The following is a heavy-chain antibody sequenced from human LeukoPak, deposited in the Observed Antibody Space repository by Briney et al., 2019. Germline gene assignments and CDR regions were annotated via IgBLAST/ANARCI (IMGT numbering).Heavy chain of an antibody. CDR1: GGSISSGGYY. CDR3: ARGLGRSYYYDSSGYFDY. Sequence: SETLSLTCTVSGGSISSGGYYWSWIRQHPGKGLEWIGYIYYSGSTNYNPSLKSRVTISVDTSKNQFSLKLSSVTAADTAVYYCARGLGRSYYYDSSGYFDYWGQGTLVTVSS. V-gene: IGHV4-61*08. J-gene: IGHJ4*02. D-gene: IGHD3-22*01. CDR2: IYYSGST.